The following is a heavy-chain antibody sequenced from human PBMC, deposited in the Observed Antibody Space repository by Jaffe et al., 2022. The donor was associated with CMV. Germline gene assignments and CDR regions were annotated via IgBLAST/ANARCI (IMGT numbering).Heavy chain of an antibody. CDR2: IYDSGST. D-gene: IGHD6-13*01. CDR3: ARGYSSSWYWFDP. J-gene: IGHJ5*02. CDR1: GGSISSYY. V-gene: IGHV4-59*01. Sequence: QVQLQESGPGLVKPSETLSLTCTVSGGSISSYYWSWIRQPPGKGLEWIGYIYDSGSTNYNPSLKSRVTISVDTSKNQFSLKLSSVTAADTAVYYCARGYSSSWYWFDPWGQGTLVTVSS.